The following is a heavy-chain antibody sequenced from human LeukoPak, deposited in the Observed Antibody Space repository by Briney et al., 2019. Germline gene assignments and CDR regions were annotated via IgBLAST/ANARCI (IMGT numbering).Heavy chain of an antibody. Sequence: GGSLRLSCAVSGFTFDDYGMSWVRQAPGKGLEWVSGINWNGGSTGYADSVKGRFTISRDNAKNSLYLQMNRLRVEDTALYYCARGIRFLEWLSGFDYWGQGIPVTVSS. J-gene: IGHJ4*02. CDR3: ARGIRFLEWLSGFDY. CDR2: INWNGGST. CDR1: GFTFDDYG. D-gene: IGHD3-3*01. V-gene: IGHV3-20*04.